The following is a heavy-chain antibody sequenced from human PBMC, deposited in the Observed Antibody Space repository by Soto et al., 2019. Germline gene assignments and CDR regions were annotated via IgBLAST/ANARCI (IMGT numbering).Heavy chain of an antibody. CDR3: TRSTGTLPRHYYYYGMDV. D-gene: IGHD1-1*01. V-gene: IGHV3-73*01. CDR1: GFTFSGSA. CDR2: IRSKANSYAT. Sequence: PGGSLRLSCAASGFTFSGSAMHWVRQASGKGLEWVGRIRSKANSYATAYVASVKGRFTISRDDSKNTAYLQMNSLKTEDTAVYYCTRSTGTLPRHYYYYGMDVWGQGTTVTVSS. J-gene: IGHJ6*02.